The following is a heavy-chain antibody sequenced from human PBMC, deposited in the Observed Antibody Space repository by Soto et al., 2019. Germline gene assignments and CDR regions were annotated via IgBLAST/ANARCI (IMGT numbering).Heavy chain of an antibody. Sequence: GASVKVSCKASGGTFSSYAISWVRQAPGQGLEWMGGIIPIFGTANYAQKFQGRVTITADESTSTAYMELSSLRSEDTAVYYCARPERQSITMIVVSMGYYYGMDVWGQGTTVTVSS. J-gene: IGHJ6*02. V-gene: IGHV1-69*13. CDR1: GGTFSSYA. CDR2: IIPIFGTA. CDR3: ARPERQSITMIVVSMGYYYGMDV. D-gene: IGHD3-22*01.